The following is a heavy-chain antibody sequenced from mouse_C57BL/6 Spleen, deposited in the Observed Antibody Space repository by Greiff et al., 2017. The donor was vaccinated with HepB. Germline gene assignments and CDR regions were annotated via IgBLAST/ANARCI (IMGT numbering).Heavy chain of an antibody. CDR3: ARRVLGDAMDY. CDR1: GYTFTSYW. J-gene: IGHJ4*01. D-gene: IGHD3-3*01. CDR2: IDPNSGGT. Sequence: QVQLKQPGAELVKPGASVKLSCKASGYTFTSYWMHWVKQRPGRGLEWIGRIDPNSGGTKYNEKFKSKATLTVDKPSSTAYMQLSSLTSEDSAVYYCARRVLGDAMDYWGQGTSVTVSS. V-gene: IGHV1-72*01.